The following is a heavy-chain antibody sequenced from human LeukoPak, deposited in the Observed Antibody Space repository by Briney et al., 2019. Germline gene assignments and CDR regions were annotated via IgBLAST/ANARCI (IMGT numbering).Heavy chain of an antibody. D-gene: IGHD3-3*01. Sequence: GESLKISCKGSGYTFTSYGISWVRQAPGQGLEWMGWISAYNGNTNYAQKLQGRVTMTTDTSTSTAYMELRSLRSDDTAVYYCARAVDPYYDFWSGYPYWGQGTLVTVSS. CDR3: ARAVDPYYDFWSGYPY. CDR2: ISAYNGNT. V-gene: IGHV1-18*01. CDR1: GYTFTSYG. J-gene: IGHJ4*02.